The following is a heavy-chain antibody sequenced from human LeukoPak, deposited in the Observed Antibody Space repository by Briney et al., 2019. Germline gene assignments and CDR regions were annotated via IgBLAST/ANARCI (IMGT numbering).Heavy chain of an antibody. J-gene: IGHJ4*02. CDR1: GYSFTSYW. V-gene: IGHV5-51*01. Sequence: SGESLKISCKGSGYSFTSYWIGWVRQMPGKGLEWMGIIYPGDSDTRYSPSFQGQVTISADKSISTAYLQWISLKASDTAMYYCARGSNSGSYKGYFDYWGQGTLVTVSS. CDR3: ARGSNSGSYKGYFDY. CDR2: IYPGDSDT. D-gene: IGHD1-26*01.